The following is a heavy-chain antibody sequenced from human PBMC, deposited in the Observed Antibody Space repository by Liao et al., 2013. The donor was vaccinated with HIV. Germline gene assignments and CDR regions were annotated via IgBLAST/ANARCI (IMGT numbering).Heavy chain of an antibody. D-gene: IGHD4-17*01. V-gene: IGHV4-61*02. Sequence: QVQLQESGPGLVKPSQTLSLTCTVSGGSISSGDNYWSWIRQPAGKELEWIGRIYKSGSTMYNPSLKSRVTISVETSKNQFSLKLSSVTAADTAVYYCARLYGGAFDIWGQGTLVPVSS. CDR1: GGSISSGDNY. CDR3: ARLYGGAFDI. J-gene: IGHJ3*02. CDR2: IYKSGST.